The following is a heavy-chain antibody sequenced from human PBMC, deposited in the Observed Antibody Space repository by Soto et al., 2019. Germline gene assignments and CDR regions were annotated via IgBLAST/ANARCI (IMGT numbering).Heavy chain of an antibody. J-gene: IGHJ4*02. CDR1: GFTFSSYA. CDR3: AKGVEVPAAPFDY. CDR2: ISGSGGST. Sequence: EVQLLESGGGLVQPGGSLRLSCAASGFTFSSYAMSWVRQAPGKGLEWVSAISGSGGSTYYADSVKGRFTISRDNSKKPLYLQMNSLRAEDTAVYYCAKGVEVPAAPFDYWGQGTLVTVSS. D-gene: IGHD2-2*01. V-gene: IGHV3-23*01.